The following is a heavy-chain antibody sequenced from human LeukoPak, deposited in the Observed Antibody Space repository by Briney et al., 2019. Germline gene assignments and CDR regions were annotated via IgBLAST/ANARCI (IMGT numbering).Heavy chain of an antibody. J-gene: IGHJ4*02. D-gene: IGHD3-22*01. V-gene: IGHV3-30*03. CDR2: ISFDGSNK. CDR1: RFTLNIFG. CDR3: RAATRYLDYYYDY. Sequence: PGGSLRLSCAASRFTLNIFGMHWVRQAPGKGLEWVAVISFDGSNKYYADSVRGRFTISRDNSRDTLYLQMSSLTIEDTAVYYCRAATRYLDYYYDYWGRGTLVTVSS.